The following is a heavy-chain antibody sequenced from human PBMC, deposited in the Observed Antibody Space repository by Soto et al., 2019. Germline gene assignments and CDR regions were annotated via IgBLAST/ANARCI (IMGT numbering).Heavy chain of an antibody. J-gene: IGHJ4*02. Sequence: GGSLRLSCAASGFTLSSNGMHWVRQAPGKGLEWVAFIWYDGSDKYYADSVKGRFTISRDNSKNTLYLQMNSLRGEDTAVYYCAKGRGSGWAWYFDNWGQGTLVTVSS. CDR3: AKGRGSGWAWYFDN. CDR2: IWYDGSDK. CDR1: GFTLSSNG. D-gene: IGHD6-19*01. V-gene: IGHV3-30*02.